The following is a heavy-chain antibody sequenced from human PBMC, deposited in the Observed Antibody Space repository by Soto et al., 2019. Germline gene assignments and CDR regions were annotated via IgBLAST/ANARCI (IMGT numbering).Heavy chain of an antibody. CDR3: ARGRGGLHRTAELHS. V-gene: IGHV4-34*01. CDR1: GGSVSGHY. Sequence: QVQLQQWGAGLLKPSETLSLTCAVYGGSVSGHYWTWIRQPPGKGLEWIGEVSPGGSTNYNSSLKSRVTVSGDTSKNQFSLKLTSVTAADTGVYYCARGRGGLHRTAELHSWGQGTLVTVSS. J-gene: IGHJ4*02. CDR2: VSPGGST. D-gene: IGHD7-27*01.